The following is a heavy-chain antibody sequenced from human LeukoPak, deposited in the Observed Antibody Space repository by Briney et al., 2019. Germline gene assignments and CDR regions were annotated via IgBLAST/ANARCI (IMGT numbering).Heavy chain of an antibody. V-gene: IGHV3-23*01. CDR1: GFSFSDYA. CDR3: AKDCLTYDTSPHIYHVDH. CDR2: ISSGGHDAT. Sequence: GGSLRLSCAASGFSFSDYAMVWVRQAPRKGLEWVSGISSGGHDATFYADSVKGRFTVSRDNSKNTLYLQMNFLRVEDTALYYCAKDCLTYDTSPHIYHVDHWGQGTLVTVSS. J-gene: IGHJ1*01. D-gene: IGHD3-22*01.